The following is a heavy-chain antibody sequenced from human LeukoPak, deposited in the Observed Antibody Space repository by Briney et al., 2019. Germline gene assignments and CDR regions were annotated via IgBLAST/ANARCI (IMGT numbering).Heavy chain of an antibody. CDR3: AREVVVAATEAFDI. CDR1: GGTFISYT. V-gene: IGHV1-69*10. Sequence: SVKVSCKASGGTFISYTISWVRQAPGQGLEWMGGIIPILGIANYAQKFQGRVTITADKSTSTAYMELSSLRSEDTAVYYCAREVVVAATEAFDIWGQGTMVTVSS. CDR2: IIPILGIA. J-gene: IGHJ3*02. D-gene: IGHD2-15*01.